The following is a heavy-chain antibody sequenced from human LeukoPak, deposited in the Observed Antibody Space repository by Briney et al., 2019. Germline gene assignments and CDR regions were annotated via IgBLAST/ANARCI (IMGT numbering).Heavy chain of an antibody. J-gene: IGHJ5*02. CDR3: ARDPSYTLWFGES. V-gene: IGHV1-69*04. CDR1: GGTFSSYA. CDR2: IIPILGIA. Sequence: GASVKVSCKASGGTFSSYAISWVRQAPGQGLEWMGRIIPILGIANYAQKFQGRVTITADESTSTAYMELSSLRSEDTAVYYCARDPSYTLWFGESWGQGTLVTVSS. D-gene: IGHD3-10*01.